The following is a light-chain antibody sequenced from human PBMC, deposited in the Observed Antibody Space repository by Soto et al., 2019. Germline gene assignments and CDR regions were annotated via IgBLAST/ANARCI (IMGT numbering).Light chain of an antibody. Sequence: DIQMTQSPSTLSASVGDSLTITCRASHSIRDCLAWYQQKPGKAPRLLIYDVSNLESGVPSRFSGSGSGTDFTLTISSLRLDVFAIYYTKKYEIFPLFFGGG. CDR1: HSIRDC. J-gene: IGKJ4*01. CDR3: KKYEIFPLF. V-gene: IGKV1-5*01. CDR2: DVS.